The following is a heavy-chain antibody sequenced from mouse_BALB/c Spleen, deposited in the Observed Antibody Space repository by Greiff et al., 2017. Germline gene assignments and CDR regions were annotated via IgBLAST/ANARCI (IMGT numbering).Heavy chain of an antibody. J-gene: IGHJ3*01. V-gene: IGHV5-4*02. CDR3: ATGSWFAY. D-gene: IGHD4-1*01. CDR2: ISDGGSYT. Sequence: EVQLQESGGGLVKPGGSLKLSCAASGFTFSDYYMYWVRQTPEKRLEWVATISDGGSYTYYPDSVKGRFTISRDNAKNNLYLQMSSLKSEDTAMYYCATGSWFAYWGQGTLVTVSA. CDR1: GFTFSDYY.